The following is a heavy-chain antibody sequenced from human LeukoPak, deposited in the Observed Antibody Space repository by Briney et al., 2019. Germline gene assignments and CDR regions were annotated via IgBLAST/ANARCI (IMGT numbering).Heavy chain of an antibody. V-gene: IGHV3-23*01. D-gene: IGHD2-2*01. J-gene: IGHJ6*02. CDR3: AKYCVSASCASESHYYAMDV. Sequence: GGSLRLACAASGFTFSSHAMSWVRLAPGKGLEWVSAISGGGERTYYADSVKGRFTISRDNSKNTLYLQLNSLGAEDTALYYCAKYCVSASCASESHYYAMDVWGQGTKVTVSS. CDR1: GFTFSSHA. CDR2: ISGGGERT.